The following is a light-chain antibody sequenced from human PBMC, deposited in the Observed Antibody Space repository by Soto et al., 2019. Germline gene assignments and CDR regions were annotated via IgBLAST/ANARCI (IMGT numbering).Light chain of an antibody. CDR2: DAS. CDR1: QSVSSY. Sequence: EIVLTHSPATLSLSPGERATLSCRASQSVSSYIAWYQQKPGQAPRLLIYDASNRATGIPARFSGSGSGTDFTLTISSREPEDFAVDYCQQRSNWPPGFTFGPGTKVDIK. J-gene: IGKJ3*01. V-gene: IGKV3-11*01. CDR3: QQRSNWPPGFT.